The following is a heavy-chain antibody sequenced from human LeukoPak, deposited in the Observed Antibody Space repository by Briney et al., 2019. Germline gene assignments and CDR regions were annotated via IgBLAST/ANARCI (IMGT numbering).Heavy chain of an antibody. CDR3: ARRDNYDY. CDR1: GFTFSSYA. J-gene: IGHJ4*02. CDR2: ISYDGSNK. D-gene: IGHD2-15*01. V-gene: IGHV3-30-3*01. Sequence: GGSLRLSCAASGFTFSSYAMYWVRQAPGKGLEWVAVISYDGSNKYYGDSVKGRFTISRDNSKNTLYLEMNSLRAEDTAVYYCARRDNYDYWGQGTLVTVSS.